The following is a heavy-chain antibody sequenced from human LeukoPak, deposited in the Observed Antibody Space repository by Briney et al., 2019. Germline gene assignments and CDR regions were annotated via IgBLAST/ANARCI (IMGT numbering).Heavy chain of an antibody. D-gene: IGHD4-17*01. CDR2: INWNGGST. J-gene: IGHJ4*02. Sequence: GGSLRLSCAASGFTFDDYGMSWVRQAPGKGLEWVSAINWNGGSTGYADSVKGRFIVSRDNAKNSLYLQMNSLRAEDTALYYCARTSGGYGDWAYWGQGVLVTVSS. CDR1: GFTFDDYG. CDR3: ARTSGGYGDWAY. V-gene: IGHV3-20*04.